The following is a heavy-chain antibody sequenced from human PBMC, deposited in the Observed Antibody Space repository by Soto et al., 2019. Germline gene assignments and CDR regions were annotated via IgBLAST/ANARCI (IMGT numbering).Heavy chain of an antibody. CDR3: AKDPRILWWFDP. J-gene: IGHJ5*02. CDR2: ISGSGGST. V-gene: IGHV3-23*01. D-gene: IGHD2-15*01. Sequence: PVGSLRLSCAASGFTFSSYAMSWVRQAPGKGLEWVSAISGSGGSTYYADSVKGRFTISRDNSKNTLYLQMNSLRAEDTAVYYCAKDPRILWWFDPWGQGTLVTVSS. CDR1: GFTFSSYA.